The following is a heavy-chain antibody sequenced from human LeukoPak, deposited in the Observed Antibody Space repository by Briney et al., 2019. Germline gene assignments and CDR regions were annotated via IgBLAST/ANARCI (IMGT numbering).Heavy chain of an antibody. CDR1: GFTFSSYA. J-gene: IGHJ4*02. V-gene: IGHV3-30*09. Sequence: PGGSLRLSCAASGFTFSSYAMHWVRQAPGKGLEWVAVISYDGSNKHYAADVKGRFAISRDNSKNTLYLQMHSLRAEDTAVYYCARVGITYYYDSSGYNDYWGQGTLVTVSS. CDR3: ARVGITYYYDSSGYNDY. D-gene: IGHD3-22*01. CDR2: ISYDGSNK.